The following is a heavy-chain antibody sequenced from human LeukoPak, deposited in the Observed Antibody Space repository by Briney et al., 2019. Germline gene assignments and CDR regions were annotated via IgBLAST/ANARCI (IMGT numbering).Heavy chain of an antibody. CDR2: TYYRSKFYN. CDR3: ASGTHANGWSN. CDR1: GDSVSSDSGA. D-gene: IGHD6-19*01. Sequence: SQTLSLTCAISGDSVSSDSGAWNWIRQSPSRGLEWLGRTYYRSKFYNDYAPSVKSRITINPDTSKNQFSLQLNSVTPEDTAVYYCASGTHANGWSNWGQGTLVTVSS. J-gene: IGHJ4*02. V-gene: IGHV6-1*01.